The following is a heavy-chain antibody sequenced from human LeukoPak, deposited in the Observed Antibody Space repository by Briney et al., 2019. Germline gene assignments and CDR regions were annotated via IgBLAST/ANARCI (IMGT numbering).Heavy chain of an antibody. CDR3: ARPRITIFGVVTNYYYYMDV. J-gene: IGHJ6*03. Sequence: PGGFLRLSCAASGFTFSSYSMNWVRQAPGKGLEWVSSISSSSSYIYYADSVKGRFTISRDNAKNSLYLQMNSLRAEDTAVYYCARPRITIFGVVTNYYYYMDVWGKGTTVTVSS. D-gene: IGHD3-3*01. CDR2: ISSSSSYI. V-gene: IGHV3-21*01. CDR1: GFTFSSYS.